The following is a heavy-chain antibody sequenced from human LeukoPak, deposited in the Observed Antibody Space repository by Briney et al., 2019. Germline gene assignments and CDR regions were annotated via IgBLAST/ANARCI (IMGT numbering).Heavy chain of an antibody. CDR1: GFTFSDYA. CDR3: ARQVIDPWVGAFDN. Sequence: PGRSLRLSCAASGFTFSDYAVHWVRQAPGKGLEWVAVISYDGSYKYYADFVKGRFTISRDNSKNTLYLQMNSLRAEDTAVYYCARQVIDPWVGAFDNWGQGTLVTVSS. J-gene: IGHJ4*02. D-gene: IGHD1-26*01. CDR2: ISYDGSYK. V-gene: IGHV3-30-3*01.